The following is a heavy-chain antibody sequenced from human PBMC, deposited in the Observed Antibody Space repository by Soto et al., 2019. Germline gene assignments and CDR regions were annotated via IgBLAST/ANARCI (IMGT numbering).Heavy chain of an antibody. CDR2: TYYRSKWYN. Sequence: PSQTLSLTCAISGDSVSSNSAAWNWIRQSPSRGLEWLGRTYYRSKWYNDYAVSVKSRITINPDTSKNQFSLQLNSVTPEDTAVYYCARTLYYDILTGYKAPYNWFDPWGQGTLVTVSS. CDR1: GDSVSSNSAA. J-gene: IGHJ5*02. V-gene: IGHV6-1*01. CDR3: ARTLYYDILTGYKAPYNWFDP. D-gene: IGHD3-9*01.